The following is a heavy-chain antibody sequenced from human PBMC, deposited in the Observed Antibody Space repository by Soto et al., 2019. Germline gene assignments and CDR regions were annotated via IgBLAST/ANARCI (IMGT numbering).Heavy chain of an antibody. Sequence: QVQLAESGGGVVQSGRSLTISCAASGFLLSDHHMYWVRQAPGKGPEWMAVISSDANYKYYADSVKGRFSISKDNSRNTLFLQMNTLRPDDTAIYYCVRVGSGGGGDYWGQGTLVTVSS. CDR1: GFLLSDHH. J-gene: IGHJ4*02. V-gene: IGHV3-30*03. CDR3: VRVGSGGGGDY. D-gene: IGHD3-10*01. CDR2: ISSDANYK.